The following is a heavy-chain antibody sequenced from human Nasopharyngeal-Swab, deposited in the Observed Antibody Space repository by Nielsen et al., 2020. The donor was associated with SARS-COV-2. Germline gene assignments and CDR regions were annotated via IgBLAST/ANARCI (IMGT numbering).Heavy chain of an antibody. J-gene: IGHJ4*02. CDR2: IRYDGSNK. V-gene: IGHV3-30*02. CDR3: AKDPRIQLWSRNYYDSSGLDY. CDR1: GFTFSSYG. Sequence: GESLKISCAASGFTFSSYGMHWVRQAPGKGLEWVAFIRYDGSNKYYADSVKGRFPISRDNSKNTLYLQMNSLRAEDTAVYYCAKDPRIQLWSRNYYDSSGLDYWGQGTLVTVSS. D-gene: IGHD3-22*01.